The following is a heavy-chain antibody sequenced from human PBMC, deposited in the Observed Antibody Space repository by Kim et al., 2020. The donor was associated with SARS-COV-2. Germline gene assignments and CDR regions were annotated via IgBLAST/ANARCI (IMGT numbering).Heavy chain of an antibody. CDR1: GGSISSGGYY. J-gene: IGHJ5*02. CDR3: ARDGRGYSGYDLRGWFDP. D-gene: IGHD5-12*01. Sequence: SETLSLTCTVSGGSISSGGYYWSWIRQHPGKGLEWIGYIYYSGSTYYNPSLKSRVTISVDTSKNQFSLKLSSVTAADTAVYYCARDGRGYSGYDLRGWFDPWGQGTLVTVSS. V-gene: IGHV4-31*03. CDR2: IYYSGST.